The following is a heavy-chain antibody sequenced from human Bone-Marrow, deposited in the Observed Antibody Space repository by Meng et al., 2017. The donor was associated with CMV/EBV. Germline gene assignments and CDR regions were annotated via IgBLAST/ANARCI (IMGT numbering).Heavy chain of an antibody. CDR1: GFTFNNYW. J-gene: IGHJ4*02. D-gene: IGHD3-3*01. V-gene: IGHV3-30*02. CDR2: IWYDGSNK. CDR3: AKAGDNDVWSGDTGYYFDY. Sequence: GGSLRLSCAASGFTFNNYWMSWVRQAPGKGLEWVAFIWYDGSNKYYADSVKGRFTISRDNSKNTLYLQMYSLRAEDTAVYYCAKAGDNDVWSGDTGYYFDYWGQGTLVTVSS.